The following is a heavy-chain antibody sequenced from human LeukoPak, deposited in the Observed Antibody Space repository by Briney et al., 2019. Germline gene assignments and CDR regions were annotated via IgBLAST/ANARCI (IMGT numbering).Heavy chain of an antibody. V-gene: IGHV1-18*01. Sequence: ASVKVSCKASGYTFTSYGISWVRQAPGQGLEWMGWISGYNGNTNYAQKLQGRVTMTTETSTSTAYMELRSLRSDDTAVYYCARGAVLRYFAPPRYGMDVWGQGTTVTVSS. CDR2: ISGYNGNT. CDR3: ARGAVLRYFAPPRYGMDV. D-gene: IGHD3-9*01. J-gene: IGHJ6*02. CDR1: GYTFTSYG.